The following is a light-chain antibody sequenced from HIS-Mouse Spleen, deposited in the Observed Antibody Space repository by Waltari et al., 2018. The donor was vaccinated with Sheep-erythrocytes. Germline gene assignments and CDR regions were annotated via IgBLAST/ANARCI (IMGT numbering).Light chain of an antibody. Sequence: DIQMTQSPFYLSASVGDRVTITCRASQSISSYFNAYQQKPGRAPKRLIYAASSLQSGAPSRFSGSGSWKDITLTISGLQPEDFATYYCQQSYSTPHFTFGPGTKVYIK. CDR2: AAS. CDR1: QSISSY. CDR3: QQSYSTPHFT. J-gene: IGKJ3*01. V-gene: IGKV1-39*01.